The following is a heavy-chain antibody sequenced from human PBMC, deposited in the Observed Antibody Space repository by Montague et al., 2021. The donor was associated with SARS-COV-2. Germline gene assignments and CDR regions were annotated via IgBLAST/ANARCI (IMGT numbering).Heavy chain of an antibody. CDR2: ISYDGSNK. CDR3: ATLTHGGYYYGMDV. V-gene: IGHV3-30*04. Sequence: SLRLSCAASGFTFSSYAMHWVRQAPGKGLEWVAVISYDGSNKYYADSVKGRFTISRDNSKNTLYLQMNSLRAEDTAVYYCATLTHGGYYYGMDVWGQGTTVTVSS. J-gene: IGHJ6*02. CDR1: GFTFSSYA.